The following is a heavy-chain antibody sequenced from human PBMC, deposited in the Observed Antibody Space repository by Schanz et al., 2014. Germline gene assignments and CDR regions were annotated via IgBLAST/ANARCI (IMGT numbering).Heavy chain of an antibody. CDR1: GFTFSIYG. CDR2: MIGIGSSV. J-gene: IGHJ4*02. V-gene: IGHV3-23*01. Sequence: EVQLLESGGGLVQPGGSLRLSCAASGFTFSIYGMSWVRQAPGKGMEWVSRMIGIGSSVFYADSVKGRFSISRDNLKKTVYLQVNSLRAEDTAVYSCAKEGSLPYYGTVSEFDYWGQGALVAGSS. CDR3: AKEGSLPYYGTVSEFDY. D-gene: IGHD3-10*01.